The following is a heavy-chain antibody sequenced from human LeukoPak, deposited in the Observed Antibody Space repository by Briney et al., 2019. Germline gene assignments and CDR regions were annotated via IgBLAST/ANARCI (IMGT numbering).Heavy chain of an antibody. CDR3: ARGPPGSDHFDY. Sequence: GGSLRLSCAASGFTVSSNYMSWVRQAPGKGLEWVSVIYSGGSTYYADSVKGRFTISRDDSKNTLYLQMNSLRAEYTAVYYCARGPPGSDHFDYWGQGILVTVSS. V-gene: IGHV3-53*01. CDR1: GFTVSSNY. J-gene: IGHJ4*02. CDR2: IYSGGST.